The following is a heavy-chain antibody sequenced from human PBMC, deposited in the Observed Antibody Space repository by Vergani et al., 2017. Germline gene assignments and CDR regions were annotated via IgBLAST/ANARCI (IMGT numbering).Heavy chain of an antibody. CDR1: GGSMSSGSSY. CDR2: IHTSGNT. Sequence: QVQLQESGPGLVKPSETLPLICTVSGGSMSSGSSYWSWIRQSAGKGLEWIGRIHTSGNTNYNPSLKSRVTMSEDTSKNQFSLNLTSVTAADTAVYYCARGSXLGGSCSRPLFDYWGRGTLVTVSS. CDR3: ARGSXLGGSCSRPLFDY. J-gene: IGHJ4*02. D-gene: IGHD2-15*01. V-gene: IGHV4-61*02.